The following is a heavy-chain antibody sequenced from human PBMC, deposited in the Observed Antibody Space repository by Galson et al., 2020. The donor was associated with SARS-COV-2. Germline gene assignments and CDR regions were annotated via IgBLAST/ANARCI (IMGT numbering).Heavy chain of an antibody. V-gene: IGHV5-51*01. CDR1: GYSFTSYW. J-gene: IGHJ6*02. Sequence: GESLNISCKGSGYSFTSYWIGWVRQMPGQGLEWVGIIHPGDSDNRYRPSFQGQVTIPADKSISTAYLQCSSLEASDTAMYYCSRNSMVRYSLNYYCGMDVWGHGTTVTVSS. CDR3: SRNSMVRYSLNYYCGMDV. D-gene: IGHD3-10*01. CDR2: IHPGDSDN.